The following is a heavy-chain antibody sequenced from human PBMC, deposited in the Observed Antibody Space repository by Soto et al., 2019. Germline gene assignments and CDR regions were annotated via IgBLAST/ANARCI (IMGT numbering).Heavy chain of an antibody. CDR1: GGTFRTSA. J-gene: IGHJ6*02. D-gene: IGHD3-3*02. V-gene: IGHV1-69*12. Sequence: QVQLVQSGAEVKKPGSSVKVSCKASGGTFRTSAISWVRQAPGQGLEWVGGIMPVFRRPKYAQNFQGRVTISADDSTSTAYMELSSLRSDDTAVYYCARDKDRPQLGGNYYYILDVWGQGTAVTVSS. CDR2: IMPVFRRP. CDR3: ARDKDRPQLGGNYYYILDV.